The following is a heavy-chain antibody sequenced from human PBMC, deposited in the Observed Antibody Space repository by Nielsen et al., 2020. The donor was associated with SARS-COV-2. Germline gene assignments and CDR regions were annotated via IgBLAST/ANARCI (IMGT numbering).Heavy chain of an antibody. CDR3: TREEYQPTTDFDY. CDR2: IRSKAYGGTT. CDR1: GFTFGDYA. D-gene: IGHD2-2*01. V-gene: IGHV3-49*03. J-gene: IGHJ4*02. Sequence: GGSLRLSCTASGFTFGDYAMSWFRQAPGKGLEWVGFIRSKAYGGTTEYAASVKGRFTISRDDSKSIAYLQMNSLKTEDTAVYYCTREEYQPTTDFDYWGQGTLVTVSS.